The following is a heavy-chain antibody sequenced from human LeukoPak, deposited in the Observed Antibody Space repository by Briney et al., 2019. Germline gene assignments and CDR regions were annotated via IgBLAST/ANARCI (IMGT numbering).Heavy chain of an antibody. CDR2: MNPNSGNT. D-gene: IGHD3-22*01. J-gene: IGHJ4*02. Sequence: GASVKVSCKASGYTFTSYDINWVRQATGQGLEWMGWMNPNSGNTGYAQKFQGRVTMTRNTSISTAYMELSSLRSEDTAVYYCARGTMYYYDSSGQTDYWGQGTLVTVSS. CDR1: GYTFTSYD. CDR3: ARGTMYYYDSSGQTDY. V-gene: IGHV1-8*01.